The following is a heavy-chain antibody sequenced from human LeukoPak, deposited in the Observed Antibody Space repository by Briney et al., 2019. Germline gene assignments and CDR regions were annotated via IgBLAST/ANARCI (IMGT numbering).Heavy chain of an antibody. CDR1: GFTFSSYS. CDR2: ISSSSSTI. J-gene: IGHJ3*02. CDR3: ARASTLGVYFDWSPIDI. Sequence: GGSLRLSCAASGFTFSSYSMNWVRQAPGKGLEWVSYISSSSSTIYYADSVKGRFTISRDNAKNSLYLQMNSLRAEDTAVYYCARASTLGVYFDWSPIDIWGQGTMVTVSS. D-gene: IGHD3-9*01. V-gene: IGHV3-48*01.